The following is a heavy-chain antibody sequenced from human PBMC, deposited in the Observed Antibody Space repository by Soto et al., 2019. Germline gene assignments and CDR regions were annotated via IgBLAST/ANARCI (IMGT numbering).Heavy chain of an antibody. J-gene: IGHJ4*02. CDR1: GYTFTSYG. V-gene: IGHV1-18*01. Sequence: QVQLVQSGAEVKKPGASVKVSCKASGYTFTSYGISWVRQAPGQGLEWMGWISAYSGKTNYAQTLQGRVTMTTDTTSSTAYMEMRRLRSDDTTVYYCAPQYDILTGYYLEVGYWGQGTLVTVSS. CDR3: APQYDILTGYYLEVGY. CDR2: ISAYSGKT. D-gene: IGHD3-9*01.